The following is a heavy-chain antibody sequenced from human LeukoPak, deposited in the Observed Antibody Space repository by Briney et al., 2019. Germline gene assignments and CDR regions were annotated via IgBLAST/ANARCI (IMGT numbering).Heavy chain of an antibody. CDR2: ICFDGSSQ. CDR1: GFIFTPYN. V-gene: IGHV3-30*04. J-gene: IGHJ4*02. D-gene: IGHD3-16*01. CDR3: ARDEKGLGKADARVPAY. Sequence: GTSLRLSCVVSGFIFTPYNFHWVRQDPGKGLEWVALICFDGSSQYNAASVKGRVTMSRDNSKNTVYLQLSSLTTEDAAVYYCARDEKGLGKADARVPAYWRQGTQVIVSA.